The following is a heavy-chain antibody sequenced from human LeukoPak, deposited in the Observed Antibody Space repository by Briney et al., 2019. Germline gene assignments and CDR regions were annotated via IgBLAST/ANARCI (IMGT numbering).Heavy chain of an antibody. CDR3: ARGWQPVVVPAAMDYYYYYMDV. D-gene: IGHD2-2*01. J-gene: IGHJ6*03. V-gene: IGHV1-69*01. Sequence: GSSVKVSCKASGGTFSSYAISWVRQAPGQGLEWMGGIIPIFGTANYAQKFQGRVTITADESTSIAYMELSSLRSEDTAVYYCARGWQPVVVPAAMDYYYYYMDVWGKGTTVTVSS. CDR2: IIPIFGTA. CDR1: GGTFSSYA.